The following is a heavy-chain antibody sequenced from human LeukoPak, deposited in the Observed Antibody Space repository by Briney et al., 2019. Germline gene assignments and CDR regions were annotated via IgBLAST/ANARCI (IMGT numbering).Heavy chain of an antibody. CDR3: AKDSAAVAAKGYFDY. J-gene: IGHJ4*02. CDR1: GFTFSTYA. Sequence: GGSLRLSXAASGFTFSTYAMSWVRQAPGKGLEWVSAISGSAGSTYYADSVKGRFTISRDDSKNTLYLQTNSLRAEDTALYYCAKDSAAVAAKGYFDYWGQGTLVTVSS. D-gene: IGHD6-19*01. CDR2: ISGSAGST. V-gene: IGHV3-23*01.